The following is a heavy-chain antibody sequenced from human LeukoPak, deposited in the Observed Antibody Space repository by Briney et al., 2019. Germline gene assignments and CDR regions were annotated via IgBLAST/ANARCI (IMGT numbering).Heavy chain of an antibody. J-gene: IGHJ4*02. Sequence: SVKVSCKASGGTFSSYAISWVRQAPGQGLEWMGGIIPIFGTANYAQKFQGRVTITADESTSTAYVELSSLRSEDTAVYYCARDGRYCSGGSCLWGQGTLVTVSS. V-gene: IGHV1-69*13. CDR2: IIPIFGTA. D-gene: IGHD2-15*01. CDR3: ARDGRYCSGGSCL. CDR1: GGTFSSYA.